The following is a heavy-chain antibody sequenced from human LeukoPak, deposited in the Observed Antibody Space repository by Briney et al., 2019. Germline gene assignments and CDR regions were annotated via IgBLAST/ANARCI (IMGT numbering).Heavy chain of an antibody. Sequence: GGSLRLSCAASGFTFSSYAMSWVRQAPGKGLEWVSAISGSGGSTYYADSVKGRFTISRDNSKNTLYLQMNSLRAEDTAVYYCARAMVRGVIPSYFDYWGQGTLVTVSS. D-gene: IGHD3-10*01. CDR1: GFTFSSYA. V-gene: IGHV3-23*01. CDR3: ARAMVRGVIPSYFDY. J-gene: IGHJ4*02. CDR2: ISGSGGST.